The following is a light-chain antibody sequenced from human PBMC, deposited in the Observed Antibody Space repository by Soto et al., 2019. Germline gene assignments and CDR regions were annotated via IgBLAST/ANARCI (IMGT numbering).Light chain of an antibody. J-gene: IGKJ1*01. Sequence: DIQVSRTPSSLSASTGARVTITCRASQSVSSYLNWYQQKPGKAPKLLIYAVHSLQNGVPSRFRGSGSGTDFALTISSLRPEDFATYYCQQSYSTPTFAQGTKVDVK. CDR3: QQSYSTPT. CDR1: QSVSSY. CDR2: AVH. V-gene: IGKV1-39*01.